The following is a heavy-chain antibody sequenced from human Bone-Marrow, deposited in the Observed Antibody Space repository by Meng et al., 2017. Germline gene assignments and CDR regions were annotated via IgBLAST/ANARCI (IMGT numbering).Heavy chain of an antibody. Sequence: QVQLQQWGPRLVRPSETLSCTCTVSGGSVSSGSYYWSWIRQPPRKGLEWIGHIYYSGSTNYNPSLKSRVTISVDTSKNQFSLKLSSVTAADTAVYFCARSSTSPASYFFDYWGQGTLVTVSS. J-gene: IGHJ4*02. D-gene: IGHD6-6*01. CDR3: ARSSTSPASYFFDY. V-gene: IGHV4-61*01. CDR2: IYYSGST. CDR1: GGSVSSGSYY.